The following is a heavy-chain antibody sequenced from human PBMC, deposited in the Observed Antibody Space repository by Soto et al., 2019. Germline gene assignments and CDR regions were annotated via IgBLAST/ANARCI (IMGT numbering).Heavy chain of an antibody. CDR3: AKWSQQLGGWGLDP. V-gene: IGHV4-4*07. CDR2: IYSGGI. CDR1: GGSISSDF. J-gene: IGHJ5*02. Sequence: SETLSLTCTISGGSISSDFWTWIRQPAGKGLEFIGRIYSGGINYNPSLRSRATMSVDTSKNEFSVRLSSVSAADTAVYYCAKWSQQLGGWGLDPWGQGTLVTVFS. D-gene: IGHD1-1*01.